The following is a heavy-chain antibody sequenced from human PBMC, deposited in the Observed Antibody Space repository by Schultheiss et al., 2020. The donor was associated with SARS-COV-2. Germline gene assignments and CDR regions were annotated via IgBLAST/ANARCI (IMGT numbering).Heavy chain of an antibody. Sequence: SQTLSLTCTVSGGSISSGGYYWSWIRQHPGKGLEWIGYIYYSGSTYYNPSLKSRVTISVDTSKNQFSLKLSSVTAADTAVYYCAKCVFGSSWTVLSTYYYYGMDVWGQGTTVTVS. V-gene: IGHV4-31*03. J-gene: IGHJ6*02. CDR2: IYYSGST. D-gene: IGHD6-13*01. CDR3: AKCVFGSSWTVLSTYYYYGMDV. CDR1: GGSISSGGYY.